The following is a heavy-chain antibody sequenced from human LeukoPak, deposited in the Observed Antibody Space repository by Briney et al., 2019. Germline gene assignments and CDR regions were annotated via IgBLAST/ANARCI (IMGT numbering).Heavy chain of an antibody. D-gene: IGHD3-10*01. J-gene: IGHJ4*02. CDR2: ISWNSGSI. V-gene: IGHV3-9*01. Sequence: PGRSLRLSCAASGFTFDDYAMHWVRQAPGKGLEWVSGISWNSGSIGYADSVKGRFTISRDNAKNSLYLQMNSLRAEDTAVYYCARSGDDGGFDYWGQGTLVTVSS. CDR3: ARSGDDGGFDY. CDR1: GFTFDDYA.